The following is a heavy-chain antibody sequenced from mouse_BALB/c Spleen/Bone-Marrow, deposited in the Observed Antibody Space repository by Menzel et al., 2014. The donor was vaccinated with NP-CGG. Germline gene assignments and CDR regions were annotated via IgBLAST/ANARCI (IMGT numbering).Heavy chain of an antibody. Sequence: VQLQQSGAELVRPGTSVEVSCKASGYAFTNYLIEWVKQRPGQGLEWIGVINPGSGGTNYNEKFKGKATLTADKSSSTAYMQLSSLTSDDSAVYFCARGAYYGNYFDYWGQGTTLTVSS. CDR1: GYAFTNYL. J-gene: IGHJ2*01. V-gene: IGHV1-54*01. CDR3: ARGAYYGNYFDY. CDR2: INPGSGGT. D-gene: IGHD2-10*01.